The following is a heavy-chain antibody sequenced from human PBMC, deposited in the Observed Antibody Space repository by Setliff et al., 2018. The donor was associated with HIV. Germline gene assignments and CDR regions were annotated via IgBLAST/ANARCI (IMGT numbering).Heavy chain of an antibody. D-gene: IGHD1-1*01. V-gene: IGHV4-39*01. CDR3: ARVGVRNWNDDGIDY. J-gene: IGHJ4*02. CDR1: GDSISSGTYY. CDR2: IFYSGDA. Sequence: SETLSLTCNVSGDSISSGTYYWGRVRQAPGKGLEWIGSIFYSGDAHYNPFLKRRVTISVDTSKNQLSLKVRSVTAADTALYYCARVGVRNWNDDGIDYWGQGTLVTVSS.